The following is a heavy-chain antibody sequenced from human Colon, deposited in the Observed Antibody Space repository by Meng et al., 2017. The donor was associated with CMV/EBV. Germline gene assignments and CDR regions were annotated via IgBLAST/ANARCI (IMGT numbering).Heavy chain of an antibody. CDR3: ARDPRRDDLYGMDV. CDR2: ISTYNANRA. J-gene: IGHJ6*02. Sequence: GESLKISCKASGYTFIDYGFSWVRQAPGQGLEWMGWISTYNANRATYAQMFQGRVIMTTDTSTTTAYMELRNLRSDDTAVYYCARDPRRDDLYGMDVWGQGTSVTVSS. V-gene: IGHV1-18*01. CDR1: GYTFIDYG. D-gene: IGHD3/OR15-3a*01.